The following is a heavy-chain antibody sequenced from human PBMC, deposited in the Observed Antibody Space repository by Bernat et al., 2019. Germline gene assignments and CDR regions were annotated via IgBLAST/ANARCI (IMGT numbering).Heavy chain of an antibody. D-gene: IGHD2-8*02. J-gene: IGHJ5*02. V-gene: IGHV4-30-4*01. CDR3: ARALRDIVLVVYDIWFDP. CDR1: GCSISSGDYY. CDR2: IYYSGST. Sequence: QVQLQESGPGLVKPSQTLSLTCTVSGCSISSGDYYWSWIRQPPGKGLEWIGYIYYSGSTYYNPSLKSRVTISVDTSKNQFSLKLSSVTAADTAVYYCARALRDIVLVVYDIWFDPWGQGTLVTVSS.